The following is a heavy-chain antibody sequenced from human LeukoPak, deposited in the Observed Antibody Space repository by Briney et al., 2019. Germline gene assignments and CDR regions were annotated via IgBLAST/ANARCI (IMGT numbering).Heavy chain of an antibody. CDR1: GYIFTGYY. D-gene: IGHD2-2*01. Sequence: ASVKVSCKASGYIFTGYYMHWVRQAPGQGLEWMGWINPNSGGTNYAQKFQGWVTMTRDTSISTAYMELSRLRSDDTAVYYCARAESVIVVVPAAGLDYWGQGTLVTVSS. J-gene: IGHJ4*02. CDR2: INPNSGGT. V-gene: IGHV1-2*04. CDR3: ARAESVIVVVPAAGLDY.